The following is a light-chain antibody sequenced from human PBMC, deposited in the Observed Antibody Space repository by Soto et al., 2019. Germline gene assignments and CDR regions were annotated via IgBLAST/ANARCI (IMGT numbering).Light chain of an antibody. CDR1: QRIDTN. V-gene: IGKV3-15*01. CDR3: QQYHYWWT. Sequence: EIVVTQSPATLSVSPGERATLSCRASQRIDTNLAWCQQKRGQAPRLLIYGASTRATGVPARFRGSGSGTEFTLTISSLQSEDSADYYCQQYHYWWTFGQGTKVEIK. CDR2: GAS. J-gene: IGKJ1*01.